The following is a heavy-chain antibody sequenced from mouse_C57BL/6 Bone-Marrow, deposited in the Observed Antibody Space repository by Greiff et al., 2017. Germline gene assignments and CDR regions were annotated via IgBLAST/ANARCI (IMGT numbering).Heavy chain of an antibody. CDR2: IWGVGST. V-gene: IGHV2-6*01. CDR3: ASGGLPVPFAY. Sequence: VQLQESGPGLVAPSQSLSITCTVSGFSLTSYGVDWVRQSPGKGLEWLGVIWGVGSTNYNSALKSRLSISKDNSKSQVFLKMNSLQTDDTAMYYWASGGLPVPFAYWGQGTLVTVSA. CDR1: GFSLTSYG. J-gene: IGHJ3*01. D-gene: IGHD2-4*01.